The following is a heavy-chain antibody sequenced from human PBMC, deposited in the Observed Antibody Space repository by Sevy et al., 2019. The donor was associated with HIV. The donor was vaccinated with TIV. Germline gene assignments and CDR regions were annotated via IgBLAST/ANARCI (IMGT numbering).Heavy chain of an antibody. D-gene: IGHD5-12*01. CDR3: ARVRGGYSGFGGFDY. V-gene: IGHV4-61*01. CDR2: IYYSGST. CDR1: GGSVSSGSYY. Sequence: SETLSLTCTVSGGSVSSGSYYWSWIRQPPGKGLEWIGYIYYSGSTNHNPSLKRRVTISVDTSKNPFSLKLNSVTAAATAVYYCARVRGGYSGFGGFDYWGQGTLVTVSS. J-gene: IGHJ4*02.